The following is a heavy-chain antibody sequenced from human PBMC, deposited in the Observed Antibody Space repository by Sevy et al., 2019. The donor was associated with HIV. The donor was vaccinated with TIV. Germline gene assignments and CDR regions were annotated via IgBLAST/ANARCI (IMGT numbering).Heavy chain of an antibody. CDR3: ARDRSSGYYGGDYYDYGVDV. CDR1: GFTFSDYP. J-gene: IGHJ6*02. CDR2: ISSSSSFI. Sequence: GGSLRLSCAASGFTFSDYPMTWVRQAPGKGLEWVSSISSSSSFIYYVYSVKGRFNNSRDNAKNSLYLIMNSLRAEDTAIYYCARDRSSGYYGGDYYDYGVDVWGQGTTVTVSS. V-gene: IGHV3-21*01. D-gene: IGHD3-22*01.